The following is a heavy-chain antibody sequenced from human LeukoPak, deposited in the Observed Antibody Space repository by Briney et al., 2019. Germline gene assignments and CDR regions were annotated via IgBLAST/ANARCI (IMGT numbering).Heavy chain of an antibody. J-gene: IGHJ2*01. D-gene: IGHD3-3*01. V-gene: IGHV3-53*01. CDR3: ERYDFILISYFDL. Sequence: GASLRLSCAASGLTVSTNYMSWVRPAPGKKLEWGSDIYSDGSTFYADSVKGRFTISKDNSKNTLYLQMSSLRAEATAVYHWERYDFILISYFDLWGRGTLVTVSS. CDR2: IYSDGST. CDR1: GLTVSTNY.